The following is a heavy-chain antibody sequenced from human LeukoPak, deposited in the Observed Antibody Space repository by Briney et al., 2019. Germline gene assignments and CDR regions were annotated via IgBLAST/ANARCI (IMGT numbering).Heavy chain of an antibody. CDR3: AKDGNTADCSSTSCYYYMDV. J-gene: IGHJ6*03. CDR1: GFTFSSYG. Sequence: GGSLRLSCAASGFTFSSYGMHWVRQAPGKGLEWVAFIRYDGSNKYYADSVKGRFTISRDNSKNTLYLQMNSLRAEDTAVYYCAKDGNTADCSSTSCYYYMDVWGKGTTVTVSS. D-gene: IGHD2-2*01. CDR2: IRYDGSNK. V-gene: IGHV3-30*02.